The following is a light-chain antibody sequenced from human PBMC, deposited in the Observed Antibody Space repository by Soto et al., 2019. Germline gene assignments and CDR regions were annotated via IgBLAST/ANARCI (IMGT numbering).Light chain of an antibody. CDR1: QSISSW. CDR2: GTS. Sequence: DIQMTQSPAALSASVGDRVTITCRASQSISSWLAWYQQKPWKAPKLLIYGTSTLQSGVPSGFSGSGSGTDFTLTISSLQPEDFATYYCQQSYSTLITFGQGTRLAIK. J-gene: IGKJ5*01. CDR3: QQSYSTLIT. V-gene: IGKV1-39*01.